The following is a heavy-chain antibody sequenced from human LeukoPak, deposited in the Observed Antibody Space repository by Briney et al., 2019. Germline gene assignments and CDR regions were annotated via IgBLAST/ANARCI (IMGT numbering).Heavy chain of an antibody. D-gene: IGHD5-12*01. CDR1: GGSFSGYY. CDR3: ARRFAWLNAYFDY. Sequence: SETLSLTCAVYGGSFSGYYWSWIRQPPGKGLEWIGEINHSGSTNYNPSLKSRVTISVDTSKNQFSLKLSSVTAADTAVYYCARRFAWLNAYFDYWGQGTLATVSS. V-gene: IGHV4-34*01. J-gene: IGHJ4*02. CDR2: INHSGST.